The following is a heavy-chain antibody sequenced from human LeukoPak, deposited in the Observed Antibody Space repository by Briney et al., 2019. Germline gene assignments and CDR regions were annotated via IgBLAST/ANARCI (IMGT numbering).Heavy chain of an antibody. Sequence: PGGSLRLSCAASGFTFNSYGTHWVRQAPGKGLEWVAFIRYDGSNKYYADSVKGRFTISRDNSKNTLYLQMNSLRAEDTAVYYCAKDLTYYYGSGKSSWGQGTLVTVSS. J-gene: IGHJ4*02. V-gene: IGHV3-30*02. CDR3: AKDLTYYYGSGKSS. CDR2: IRYDGSNK. D-gene: IGHD3-10*01. CDR1: GFTFNSYG.